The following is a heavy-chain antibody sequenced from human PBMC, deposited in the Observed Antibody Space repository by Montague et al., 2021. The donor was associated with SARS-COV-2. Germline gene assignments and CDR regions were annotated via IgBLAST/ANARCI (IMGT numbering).Heavy chain of an antibody. CDR2: IYADTIR. CDR3: ARSEHSASSGFDT. J-gene: IGHJ5*02. D-gene: IGHD6-6*01. V-gene: IGHV3-53*01. Sequence: SVRLSCVACGFSVSDNFVNWVRQAPGKGLEWVSIIYADTIRDYSDAVRGRFTISRDNFKNTVSLQMHSLEAEDTAIYYCARSEHSASSGFDTWGQGTLVTVST. CDR1: GFSVSDNF.